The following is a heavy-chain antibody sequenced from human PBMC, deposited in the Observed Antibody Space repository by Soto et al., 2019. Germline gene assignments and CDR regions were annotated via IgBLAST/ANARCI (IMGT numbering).Heavy chain of an antibody. D-gene: IGHD2-2*01. CDR2: ISCDGRDK. CDR1: GFTFSSYA. Sequence: GGSLRLSCAASGFTFSSYAMHWVRQAPGKGLEWVAAISCDGRDKNYADSVKGRFTISRDNSKNTLNLQMNSLRAEDTAVYYSTKGRFRTTVYDGFDPWGQGTLVTVSS. CDR3: TKGRFRTTVYDGFDP. J-gene: IGHJ5*02. V-gene: IGHV3-30*18.